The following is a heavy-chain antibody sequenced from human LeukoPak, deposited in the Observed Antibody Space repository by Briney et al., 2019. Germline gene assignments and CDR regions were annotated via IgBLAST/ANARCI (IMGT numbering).Heavy chain of an antibody. J-gene: IGHJ4*02. CDR1: GFTFSSYW. V-gene: IGHV3-74*01. Sequence: PRGSLRLSCAASGFTFSSYWMHWVRQAPGKGLVWVSRINTDGSSTSYADSVKGRFTISRDNAKNTLYLQMNSLRAEDTAVYYCARSKRYCSSTSCFYFDYWGQGTLVTVSS. CDR2: INTDGSST. D-gene: IGHD2-2*01. CDR3: ARSKRYCSSTSCFYFDY.